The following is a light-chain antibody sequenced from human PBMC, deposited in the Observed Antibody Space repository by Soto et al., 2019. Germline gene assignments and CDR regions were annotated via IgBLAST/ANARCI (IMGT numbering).Light chain of an antibody. J-gene: IGKJ5*01. CDR3: QQRSNWPPIT. CDR2: DAS. Sequence: EIVLTQSPATLSLSPGERATLSCRASQSVSSYLAWYQQKPGQAPRLLIYDASNRATGIPARFSGSGSGTDFTLIISSLVPEDFAVYYCQQRSNWPPITFGQGTRLEIK. CDR1: QSVSSY. V-gene: IGKV3-11*01.